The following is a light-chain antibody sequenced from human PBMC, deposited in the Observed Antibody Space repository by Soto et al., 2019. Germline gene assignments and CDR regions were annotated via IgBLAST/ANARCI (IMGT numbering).Light chain of an antibody. Sequence: DIQMTQSPSSVSASVGDRVTITCRACQGISEWLAWYQQKPGKDPKLLIYPAVSFQSGVPSRFIGSGSGTYVALTICSLQPQDFTAYYCQQGNSFPPTFGGGNKVQIK. V-gene: IGKV1D-12*01. CDR1: QGISEW. CDR3: QQGNSFPPT. CDR2: PAV. J-gene: IGKJ4*01.